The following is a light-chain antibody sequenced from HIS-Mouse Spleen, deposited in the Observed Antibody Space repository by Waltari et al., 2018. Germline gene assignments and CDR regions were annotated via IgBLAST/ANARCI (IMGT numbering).Light chain of an antibody. CDR3: SSYAGSNNSLYV. Sequence: QSALTQPPSASGSPGPSVTISCPGTSSHVGGYNYVSCYQQHPGKAPKLMIYEVSKRPSGVPDRFSGSKSGNTASLTVSGLQAEDEADYYCSSYAGSNNSLYVFGTGTKVTVL. J-gene: IGLJ1*01. V-gene: IGLV2-8*01. CDR1: SSHVGGYNY. CDR2: EVS.